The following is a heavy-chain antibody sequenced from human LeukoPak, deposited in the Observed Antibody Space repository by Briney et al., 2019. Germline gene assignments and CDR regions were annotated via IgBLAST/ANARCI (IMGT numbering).Heavy chain of an antibody. CDR3: AEPGITMIGGV. J-gene: IGHJ6*04. CDR2: ISSSGSTI. CDR1: GFTFSSYE. D-gene: IGHD3-10*02. Sequence: PGGSLRLSCAASGFTFSSYEMNWVRQAPGKGLEWVSYISSSGSTIYYADSVKGRFAISRDNAKNSLYLQMNSLRAEDTAVYYCAEPGITMIGGVWGKGTTVTISS. V-gene: IGHV3-48*03.